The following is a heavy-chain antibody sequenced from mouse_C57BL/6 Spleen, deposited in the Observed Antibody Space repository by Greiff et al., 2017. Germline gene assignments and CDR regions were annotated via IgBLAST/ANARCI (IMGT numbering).Heavy chain of an antibody. CDR1: GYTFTSYW. J-gene: IGHJ4*01. D-gene: IGHD1-1*01. V-gene: IGHV1-72*01. CDR2: IDPNSGGT. Sequence: VQLQQPGAELVKPGASVKLSCKASGYTFTSYWMHWVKQRPGRGLEWIGRIDPNSGGTKYNEKFKSKATLTVDKPSSTAYMQLSSLTSADSAVYYCAATVVARGYAMDYWGQGTSGTVSS. CDR3: AATVVARGYAMDY.